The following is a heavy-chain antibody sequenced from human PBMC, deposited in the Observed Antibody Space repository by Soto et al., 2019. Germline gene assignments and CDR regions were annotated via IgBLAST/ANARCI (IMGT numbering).Heavy chain of an antibody. CDR3: AKAFLDDDSSGYYYGWYFDL. Sequence: GGSLRLSCAASGFTFSSYAMSWVRQAPGKGLEWVSAISGSGGSTYYADSVKGRFTISRDNSKNTLYLQMNSLRAEDTAVYYCAKAFLDDDSSGYYYGWYFDLWGRGTLVTVSS. CDR2: ISGSGGST. D-gene: IGHD3-22*01. J-gene: IGHJ2*01. V-gene: IGHV3-23*01. CDR1: GFTFSSYA.